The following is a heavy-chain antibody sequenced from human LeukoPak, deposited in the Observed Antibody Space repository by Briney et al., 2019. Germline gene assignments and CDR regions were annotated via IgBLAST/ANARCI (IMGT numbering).Heavy chain of an antibody. CDR1: GGSISSYY. D-gene: IGHD5-18*01. CDR2: IYYSGST. CDR3: ARAPGYSYGWEDYYYYYMDV. Sequence: PSETLSLTCTVSGGSISSYYWSWIRQPPGKGLEWIGSIYYSGSTNYNPSLKSRVTISVDTSKNQFSLKLSSVTAAGTAVYYCARAPGYSYGWEDYYYYYMDVWGKGTTVTVSS. J-gene: IGHJ6*03. V-gene: IGHV4-59*01.